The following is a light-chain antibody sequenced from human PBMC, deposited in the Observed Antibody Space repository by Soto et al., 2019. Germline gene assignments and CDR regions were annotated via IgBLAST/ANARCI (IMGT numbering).Light chain of an antibody. J-gene: IGKJ5*01. CDR3: QQYGASPPIT. V-gene: IGKV3-20*01. CDR2: GAS. Sequence: EIVLTQSPGTLSLSPGERATLSCRASQSVTSRYLAWYQQKPGQAPRLLIYGASSRATGIPDRFSGGGSGTEFTLTISRLEPEDFAVYHCQQYGASPPITFGQGTRLEIK. CDR1: QSVTSRY.